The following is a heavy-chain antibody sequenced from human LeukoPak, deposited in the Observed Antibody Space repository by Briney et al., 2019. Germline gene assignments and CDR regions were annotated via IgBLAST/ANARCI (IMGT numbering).Heavy chain of an antibody. J-gene: IGHJ3*02. CDR3: ARPYYDILTGYYFDAFDI. CDR1: GVSISSYY. CDR2: IYYSGST. V-gene: IGHV4-59*08. Sequence: SETLSLTCTVSGVSISSYYGSWLRQPPGKGLEWIGYIYYSGSTNYNPSLKSRVTISVDTSKNQFSLKLSSVTAADTAVYYCARPYYDILTGYYFDAFDIWGQGTMVTVSS. D-gene: IGHD3-9*01.